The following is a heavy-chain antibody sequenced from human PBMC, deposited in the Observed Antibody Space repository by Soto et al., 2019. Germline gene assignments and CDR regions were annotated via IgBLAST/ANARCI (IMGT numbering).Heavy chain of an antibody. D-gene: IGHD3-10*01. V-gene: IGHV1-8*02. CDR1: GYTFTSYA. CDR3: ARITMVRGVIVY. Sequence: GASVKVSCKASGYTFTSYAMHWVRQATGQGLEWMGWMNPNSGNTEYAQKFQGRVTMTRNTSVSTAYMELSSLRSEDTAVYYCARITMVRGVIVYWGQGTLVTVSS. CDR2: MNPNSGNT. J-gene: IGHJ4*02.